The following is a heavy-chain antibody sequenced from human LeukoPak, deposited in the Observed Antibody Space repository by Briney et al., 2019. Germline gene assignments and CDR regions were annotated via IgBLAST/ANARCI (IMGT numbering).Heavy chain of an antibody. CDR2: IYSDGST. Sequence: PGGSLRLSCAASGFTVSSNYMSWVRQAPGKGLEWVSEIYSDGSTYYAASVKGRFTISRDNSKNTLYLQMNSLRAEDTAVYYCAKEYCSSTSCTAYYMDVWGKGTTVTISS. V-gene: IGHV3-53*01. CDR3: AKEYCSSTSCTAYYMDV. J-gene: IGHJ6*03. D-gene: IGHD2-2*01. CDR1: GFTVSSNY.